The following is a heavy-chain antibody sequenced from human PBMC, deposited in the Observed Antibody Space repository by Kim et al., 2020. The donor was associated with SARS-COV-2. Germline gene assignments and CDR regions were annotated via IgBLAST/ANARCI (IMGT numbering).Heavy chain of an antibody. V-gene: IGHV1-69*13. Sequence: SVKVSCKASGGTFSSYAISWVRQAPGQGLEWMGGIIPIFGTANYAQKFQGRVTITADESTSTAYMELSSLRSEDTAVYYCARNPNGADSSSWYGPGDYWGQGTLVTVSS. CDR3: ARNPNGADSSSWYGPGDY. CDR2: IIPIFGTA. CDR1: GGTFSSYA. D-gene: IGHD6-13*01. J-gene: IGHJ4*02.